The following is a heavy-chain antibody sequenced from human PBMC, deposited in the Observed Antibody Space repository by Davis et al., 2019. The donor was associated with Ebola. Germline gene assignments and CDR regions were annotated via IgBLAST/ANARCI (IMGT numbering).Heavy chain of an antibody. CDR1: GFTFSSYA. V-gene: IGHV3-30-3*01. CDR3: ARASRAAAGTPDY. J-gene: IGHJ4*02. Sequence: PGGSLRLSCAASGFTFSSYAMHWVRQAPGKGLEWVAVISYDGSNKYYADSVKGRFTISRDNAKNSLYLQMNSLRAEDTAVYYCARASRAAAGTPDYWGQGTLVTVSS. D-gene: IGHD6-13*01. CDR2: ISYDGSNK.